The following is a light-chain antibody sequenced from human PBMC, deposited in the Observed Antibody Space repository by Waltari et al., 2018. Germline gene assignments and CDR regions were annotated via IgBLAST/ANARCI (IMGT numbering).Light chain of an antibody. V-gene: IGKV3-15*01. J-gene: IGKJ4*01. CDR1: QSVSSN. CDR3: QQYNNWPPELT. CDR2: GAS. Sequence: EIVMTQSPATLSVSPGERATLSCRASQSVSSNLAWYQQNPGQAPSLPIYGASTRATGFPARFSGSGSGTEFTLTISSLQSEDFAVYYCQQYNNWPPELTFGGGTKVEIK.